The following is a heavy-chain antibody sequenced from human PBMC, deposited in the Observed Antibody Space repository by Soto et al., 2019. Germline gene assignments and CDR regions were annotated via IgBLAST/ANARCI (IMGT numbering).Heavy chain of an antibody. CDR2: IIPIFGTA. CDR3: ASGGIVPAAFYYYYGMDV. D-gene: IGHD2-2*01. V-gene: IGHV1-69*06. Sequence: SVKVSCKASGGTFSSYAISWVRQAPGQGLEWMGGIIPIFGTANYEQKFQGRVTITAGKSTSTAYMELSSLRSEDTAVYYCASGGIVPAAFYYYYGMDVWGQGTTATVSS. J-gene: IGHJ6*02. CDR1: GGTFSSYA.